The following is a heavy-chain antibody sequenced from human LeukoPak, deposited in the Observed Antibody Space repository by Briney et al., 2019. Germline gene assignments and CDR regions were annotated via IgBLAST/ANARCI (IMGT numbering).Heavy chain of an antibody. CDR3: ASGGLAAAKPKGIDY. V-gene: IGHV1-69*04. CDR2: IIPILGIA. J-gene: IGHJ4*02. D-gene: IGHD6-13*01. CDR1: GGAFSSYA. Sequence: SVKVSCKASGGAFSSYAISWVRQAPGQGLEWMGRIIPILGIANYAQKFQGRVTITADKSTSTAYMELSSLRSEDTAVYYCASGGLAAAKPKGIDYWGQGTLVTVSS.